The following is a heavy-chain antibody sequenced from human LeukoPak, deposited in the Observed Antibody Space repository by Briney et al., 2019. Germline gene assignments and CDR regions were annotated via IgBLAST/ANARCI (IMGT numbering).Heavy chain of an antibody. Sequence: GRSLRLSCAASGFTFSSYAMHWVRQAPGKGLEWVAVISYDGSNKYYADSVKGRFTISRDNSKNTLYLQMNSLRAEDTAVYYCARDGLLWFGELGYCFDYWGQGTLVTVSS. CDR3: ARDGLLWFGELGYCFDY. J-gene: IGHJ4*02. D-gene: IGHD3-10*01. CDR2: ISYDGSNK. V-gene: IGHV3-30-3*01. CDR1: GFTFSSYA.